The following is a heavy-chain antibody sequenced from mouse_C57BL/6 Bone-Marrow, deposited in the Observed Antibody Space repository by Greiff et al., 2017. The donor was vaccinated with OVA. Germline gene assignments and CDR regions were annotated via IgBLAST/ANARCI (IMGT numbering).Heavy chain of an antibody. D-gene: IGHD2-3*01. V-gene: IGHV1-82*01. CDR3: ARHENGYYASYFDY. J-gene: IGHJ2*01. CDR2: IYPGDGDT. CDR1: GYAFSSYW. Sequence: QVQLQQSGPELVKPGASVKISCKASGYAFSSYWMNWVKQRPGQGLEWIGRIYPGDGDTNYNGKFKGKAKLTADKASSTAYMQLSSLTSEDSAVYCCARHENGYYASYFDYWGQGTTLTVSS.